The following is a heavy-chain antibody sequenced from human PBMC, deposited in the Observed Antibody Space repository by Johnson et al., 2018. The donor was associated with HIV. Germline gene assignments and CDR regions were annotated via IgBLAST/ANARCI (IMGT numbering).Heavy chain of an antibody. CDR1: GFTFSNYA. J-gene: IGHJ3*02. V-gene: IGHV3-30-3*01. D-gene: IGHD3-3*01. CDR3: ARDGSVFGVVGFFDI. CDR2: ISYDGSNK. Sequence: QVQLVESGGGVVQPGRSLRLSCAASGFTFSNYAMHWVRQAPGKGLAWVAIISYDGSNKYYEDSVKGRFTISRDNSKNTLYLQMNSLRPEDTAVYYCARDGSVFGVVGFFDIWGQGTMVTVSS.